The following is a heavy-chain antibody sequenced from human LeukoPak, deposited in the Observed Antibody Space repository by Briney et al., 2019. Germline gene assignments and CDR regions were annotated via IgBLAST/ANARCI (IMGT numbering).Heavy chain of an antibody. Sequence: SETLSLTCTVSGYSISSGYYWGWIRQPPGKGLEWIGSIYHSGSTYYNPSLKSRVTISVDTSKNQFSLKLSSVTAADTAVYYCARLLVGATWVDYWCQGTLVTVSS. J-gene: IGHJ4*02. D-gene: IGHD1-26*01. CDR2: IYHSGST. CDR1: GYSISSGYY. CDR3: ARLLVGATWVDY. V-gene: IGHV4-38-2*02.